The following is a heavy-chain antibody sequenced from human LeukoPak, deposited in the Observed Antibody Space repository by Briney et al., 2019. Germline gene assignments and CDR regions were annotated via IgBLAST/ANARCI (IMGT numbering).Heavy chain of an antibody. D-gene: IGHD1-26*01. Sequence: ASVKVSCKASGGTFSSHAISWVRQAPGQGLEWMGRIIPIFGIANYAQKFQGRVMITADKSTSTAYMELSSLRSEDTAVYYCARDSDDSGYFDYWGQGTLVTVSS. CDR1: GGTFSSHA. J-gene: IGHJ4*02. V-gene: IGHV1-69*04. CDR2: IIPIFGIA. CDR3: ARDSDDSGYFDY.